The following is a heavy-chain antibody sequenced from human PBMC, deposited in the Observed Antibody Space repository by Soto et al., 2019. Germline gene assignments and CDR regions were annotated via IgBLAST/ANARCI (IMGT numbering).Heavy chain of an antibody. J-gene: IGHJ4*02. D-gene: IGHD3-16*01. CDR2: VYYSGAA. V-gene: IGHV4-31*03. CDR1: GDSMATGGHY. Sequence: SETLSLTCTVSGDSMATGGHYYNWIRQVPGKGLEWIGYVYYSGAAHYTPSLRARATISRDTSKNQFSLRLISVTAADTALYYCARDKDLQPTVWGFWGQGIQVTVSS. CDR3: ARDKDLQPTVWGF.